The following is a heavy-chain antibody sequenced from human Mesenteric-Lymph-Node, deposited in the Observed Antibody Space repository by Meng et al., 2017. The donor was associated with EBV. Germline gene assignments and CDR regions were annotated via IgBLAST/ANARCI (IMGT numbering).Heavy chain of an antibody. Sequence: QVQLQESGPGLVKPSETLSLTCTVSGGSISSYYWSWIRQPPGKGLEWIGEISHSGRTNYNPSLKSRVSLSVDTSKNQFSLKLSSVTAADTAVYYCARAGSVGWSELDYWGQGTLVTASS. V-gene: IGHV4-59*12. J-gene: IGHJ4*02. D-gene: IGHD6-19*01. CDR2: ISHSGRT. CDR1: GGSISSYY. CDR3: ARAGSVGWSELDY.